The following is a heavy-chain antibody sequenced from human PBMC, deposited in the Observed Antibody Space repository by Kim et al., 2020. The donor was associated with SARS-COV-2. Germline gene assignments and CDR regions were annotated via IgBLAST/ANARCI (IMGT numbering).Heavy chain of an antibody. J-gene: IGHJ4*02. CDR3: ARSIMVTRSIDY. Sequence: YYADSVKGRFTISRDNAKNSLYLQMNSLRAEDTAVYYCARSIMVTRSIDYWGQGTLVTVSS. V-gene: IGHV3-21*01. D-gene: IGHD5-18*01.